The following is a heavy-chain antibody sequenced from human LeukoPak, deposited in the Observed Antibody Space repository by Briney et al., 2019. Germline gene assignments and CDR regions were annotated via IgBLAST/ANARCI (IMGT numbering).Heavy chain of an antibody. J-gene: IGHJ4*02. CDR1: GFIFSSYW. CDR3: ARGVTSAWYLRYYFEY. V-gene: IGHV3-7*03. CDR2: IKQDGTET. D-gene: IGHD6-13*01. Sequence: GGSLRLSCAASGFIFSSYWMSWVRQVPGKGLEWAANIKQDGTETSYVDSVEGRFTISRDNAKNSLFPQMNSLRADDTALYYCARGVTSAWYLRYYFEYWGQGIMVTVSS.